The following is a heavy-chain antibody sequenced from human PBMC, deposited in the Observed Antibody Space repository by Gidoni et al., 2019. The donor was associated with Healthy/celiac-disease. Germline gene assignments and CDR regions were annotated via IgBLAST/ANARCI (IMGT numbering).Heavy chain of an antibody. CDR1: GGSISSSSYY. CDR3: ARGMSDDSSGFY. CDR2: IYYSGST. Sequence: KPSETLSLTCTVSGGSISSSSYYWGWIRQPPGKGLEWIGSIYYSGSTYYNPSLKSRVTISVDTSKNQFSLKLSSVTAADTAVYYCARGMSDDSSGFYWGQGTLVTVSS. D-gene: IGHD3-22*01. J-gene: IGHJ4*02. V-gene: IGHV4-39*01.